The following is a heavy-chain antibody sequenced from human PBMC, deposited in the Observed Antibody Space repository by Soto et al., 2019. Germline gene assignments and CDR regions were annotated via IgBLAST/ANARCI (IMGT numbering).Heavy chain of an antibody. V-gene: IGHV3-21*01. CDR1: GFTFRSFT. J-gene: IGHJ5*02. Sequence: GGSLRLSCAASGFTFRSFTMNWVRPAPGKGLEWVSTISSNSAYIYYTDALRGRFTISRDNAKNSLHLQMNSLRAEDTAVYYCTRDASRDSSARGWFDPWGPGTLVTVSS. CDR2: ISSNSAYI. D-gene: IGHD6-13*01. CDR3: TRDASRDSSARGWFDP.